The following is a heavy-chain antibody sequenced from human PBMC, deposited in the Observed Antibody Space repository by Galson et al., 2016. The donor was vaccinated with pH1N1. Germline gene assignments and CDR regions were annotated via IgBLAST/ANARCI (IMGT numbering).Heavy chain of an antibody. CDR2: INFIFGTA. Sequence: SVKVSCKASGGIFASYAISWVRQAPGQGLEWMGGINFIFGTASYARKLQGKVTITADKSTTPAYMELSSLRSEDTAVYFCARDRAPESFDWLSYFDSWGQGTLVTVSS. V-gene: IGHV1-69*06. D-gene: IGHD3-9*01. J-gene: IGHJ4*01. CDR1: GGIFASYA. CDR3: ARDRAPESFDWLSYFDS.